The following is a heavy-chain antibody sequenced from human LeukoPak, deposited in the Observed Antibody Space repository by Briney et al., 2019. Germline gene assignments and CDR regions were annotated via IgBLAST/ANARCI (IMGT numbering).Heavy chain of an antibody. CDR2: SIPLLGTA. D-gene: IGHD5-24*01. CDR1: GGTLSGHA. V-gene: IGHV1-69*13. CDR3: ARAKGARDGYNWGYYFYGMDV. J-gene: IGHJ6*02. Sequence: SVKVSCKASGGTLSGHAISWVRQAPGQGLEWMGGSIPLLGTADYAQKFQGWVTISADESTTTAYLELSSLKFDDTAVYFCARAKGARDGYNWGYYFYGMDVWGQGTTVTVSS.